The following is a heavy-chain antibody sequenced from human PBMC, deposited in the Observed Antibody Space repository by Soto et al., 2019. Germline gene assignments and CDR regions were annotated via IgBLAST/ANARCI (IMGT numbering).Heavy chain of an antibody. CDR2: IWYDGSNK. V-gene: IGHV3-33*01. D-gene: IGHD3-10*01. Sequence: QVQLVESGGGVVQPGRSLRLSCAASGFTFSSDGMHWVRQAPGKGLEWVAVIWYDGSNKYYADSVKGRFTISRENSKNTLYLPMNSLRAEDTAVYYCARDTARAMVRIYYGMDVWGQGTTVTVSS. CDR1: GFTFSSDG. CDR3: ARDTARAMVRIYYGMDV. J-gene: IGHJ6*02.